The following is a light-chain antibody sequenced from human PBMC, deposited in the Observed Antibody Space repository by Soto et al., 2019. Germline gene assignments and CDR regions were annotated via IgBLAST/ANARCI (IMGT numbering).Light chain of an antibody. Sequence: ILTQSPATQTLSPGERATLSCRASQTVRNNYLAWFQQKPGQAPRLLIYGASTRDTGIPARFSGSGSGTEFTLTISSLEPEDFAVYYCQQLSNWAPCTFGQGTKVDIK. CDR3: QQLSNWAPCT. J-gene: IGKJ1*01. CDR2: GAS. V-gene: IGKV3D-20*02. CDR1: QTVRNNY.